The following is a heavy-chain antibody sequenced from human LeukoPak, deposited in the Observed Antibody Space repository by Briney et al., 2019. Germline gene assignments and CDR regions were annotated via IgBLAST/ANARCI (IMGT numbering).Heavy chain of an antibody. V-gene: IGHV4-31*03. D-gene: IGHD6-13*01. CDR3: ARVRWQQLVMGDFDY. J-gene: IGHJ4*02. CDR2: IYYSGST. CDR1: GGSISSGGYY. Sequence: SETLSLTCTVSGGSISSGGYYWSWLRQHPGTGLEWIGYIYYSGSTYYNPSLKSRVTISVDTSKNQFSLKLSSVTAADTAVYYCARVRWQQLVMGDFDYWGQGTLVTVSS.